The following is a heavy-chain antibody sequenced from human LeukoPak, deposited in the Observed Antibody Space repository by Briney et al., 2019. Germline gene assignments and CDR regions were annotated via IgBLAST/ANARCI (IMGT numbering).Heavy chain of an antibody. J-gene: IGHJ4*02. D-gene: IGHD6-19*01. CDR2: IIPILGIA. CDR1: GGTFSSYA. CDR3: AGGGSGWAGDY. V-gene: IGHV1-69*04. Sequence: ASVKVSCKASGGTFSSYAISWVRQAPGQGLEWMGRIIPILGIANYAQKFQGRVTITADKSTSTAYMELSSLRSEDTAVYYCAGGGSGWAGDYWGQGTLVTVSS.